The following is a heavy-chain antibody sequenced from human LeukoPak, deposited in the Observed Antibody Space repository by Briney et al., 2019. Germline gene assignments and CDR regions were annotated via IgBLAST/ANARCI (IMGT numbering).Heavy chain of an antibody. V-gene: IGHV3-23*01. D-gene: IGHD3-3*01. J-gene: IGHJ4*02. CDR2: TSASGDST. CDR1: GFTFSTYG. CDR3: AKGVEWLVAGLIDD. Sequence: GGSLRLSCAASGFTFSTYGMGWVRQAPGKGLAWVSGTSASGDSTYNAESVRGRFTISRDNSKNMLYLQMNSLRVDDTAVYYCAKGVEWLVAGLIDDWGQGTLVSVSS.